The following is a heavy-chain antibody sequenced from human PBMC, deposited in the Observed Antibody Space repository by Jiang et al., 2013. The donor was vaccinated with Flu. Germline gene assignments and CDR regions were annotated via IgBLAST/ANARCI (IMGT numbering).Heavy chain of an antibody. CDR3: ARALYSYGFFVAPENDAFDI. CDR2: ISAYNGNA. CDR1: GFTFNIYG. J-gene: IGHJ3*02. D-gene: IGHD5-18*01. V-gene: IGHV1-18*01. Sequence: SGAEVKKPGASVKVSCKASGFTFNIYGFTWVRQAPGQGLEWMGWISAYNGNANYAQKLQGRVTMTTDTSTTTAYMELRSLRSDDTAVYYCARALYSYGFFVAPENDAFDIWGQGTMVTVSS.